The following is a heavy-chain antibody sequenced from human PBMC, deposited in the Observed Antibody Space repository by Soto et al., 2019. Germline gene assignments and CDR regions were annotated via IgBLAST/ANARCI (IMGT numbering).Heavy chain of an antibody. CDR3: AKERALDTNWFDP. Sequence: EVQLLESGGGLVHPGGSLRLSCVASGFKFSSYALTWVRQAPGKGLEWVSVISGSGGSTYYADSVKGRFTISRDNSKNTLYLQMNSLRAEDTAVYYCAKERALDTNWFDPWGQGTLVTVSS. D-gene: IGHD5-18*01. CDR2: ISGSGGST. CDR1: GFKFSSYA. J-gene: IGHJ5*02. V-gene: IGHV3-23*01.